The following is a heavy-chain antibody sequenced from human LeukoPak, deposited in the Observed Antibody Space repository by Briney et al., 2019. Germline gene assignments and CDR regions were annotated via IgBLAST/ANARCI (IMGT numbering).Heavy chain of an antibody. D-gene: IGHD6-6*01. CDR3: ARQRDPGSDYYYGMGV. Sequence: GESLKISCKGSGYSFTSYWIGWVRQMPGKGLEWMGIIYPGDSDTRYSPSFQGQVTISADKSISTAYLQWSSLKASDTAMYYCARQRDPGSDYYYGMGVWGKGTTVTVSS. J-gene: IGHJ6*04. CDR1: GYSFTSYW. V-gene: IGHV5-51*01. CDR2: IYPGDSDT.